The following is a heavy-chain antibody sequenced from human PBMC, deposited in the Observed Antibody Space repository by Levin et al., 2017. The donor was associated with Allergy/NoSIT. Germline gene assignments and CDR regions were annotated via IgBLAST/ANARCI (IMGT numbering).Heavy chain of an antibody. V-gene: IGHV3-23*01. CDR3: AKAVTTAGTGAHY. CDR1: GFTFSTYP. CDR2: ISGSADNT. D-gene: IGHD6-13*01. Sequence: GESLKISCAATGFTFSTYPMVWFRQAPGKGLEWISAISGSADNTYYADSVKGRFTISRDNSKNTLYLQMNSLGVEDTAVYYCAKAVTTAGTGAHYWGQGTLVTVSS. J-gene: IGHJ4*02.